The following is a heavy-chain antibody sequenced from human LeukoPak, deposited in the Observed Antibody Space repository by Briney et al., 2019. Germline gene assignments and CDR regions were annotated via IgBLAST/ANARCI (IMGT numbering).Heavy chain of an antibody. D-gene: IGHD3-10*01. CDR1: GYTFTGYY. Sequence: ASVKVSCKASGYTFTGYYMHWVRQAPGQGLEWMGWINPNSGGTNYAQKFQGRVTMTRDTSISTAYMELSRLRSDDTAVYYCARDAAMVRRLSEKHDAFDIWGQGTMVTVSS. CDR3: ARDAAMVRRLSEKHDAFDI. V-gene: IGHV1-2*02. J-gene: IGHJ3*02. CDR2: INPNSGGT.